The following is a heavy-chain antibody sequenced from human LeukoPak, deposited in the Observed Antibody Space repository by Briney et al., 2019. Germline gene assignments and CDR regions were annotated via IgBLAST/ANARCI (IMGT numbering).Heavy chain of an antibody. V-gene: IGHV3-30-3*01. CDR2: ISYDGSNK. Sequence: GRSLRLSCAASGFTFSSYAMHWVRQAPGKGLEWVAVISYDGSNKYYADSVKGRFTISRDNAKNTLYLQMNSLRAEDTAVYYCARDLCSGGSCYGVDYWGQGTLVTVSS. CDR1: GFTFSSYA. D-gene: IGHD2-15*01. CDR3: ARDLCSGGSCYGVDY. J-gene: IGHJ4*02.